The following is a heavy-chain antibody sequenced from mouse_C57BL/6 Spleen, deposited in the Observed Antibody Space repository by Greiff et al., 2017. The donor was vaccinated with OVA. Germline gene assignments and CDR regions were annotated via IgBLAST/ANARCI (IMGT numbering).Heavy chain of an antibody. V-gene: IGHV1-55*01. CDR1: GYTFTSYW. D-gene: IGHD1-1*01. J-gene: IGHJ1*03. CDR2: IYPGSGST. CDR3: AGYGSSPLWYFDV. Sequence: VQLQQSGAELVKPGASVKMSCKASGYTFTSYWITWVKQRPGQGLEWIGDIYPGSGSTNYNEKFKSKATLTVDTSSSTAYMQLSSLTSEDSAVYYCAGYGSSPLWYFDVWGTGTTVTVSS.